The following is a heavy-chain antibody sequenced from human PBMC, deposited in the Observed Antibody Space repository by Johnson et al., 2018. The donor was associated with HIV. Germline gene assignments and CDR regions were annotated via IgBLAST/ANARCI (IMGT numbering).Heavy chain of an antibody. V-gene: IGHV3-20*04. CDR2: INWNGGST. D-gene: IGHD1-7*01. CDR3: ARDRREYNWNYPDAFDI. J-gene: IGHJ3*02. CDR1: GFTFDDYG. Sequence: VQLVESGGGVVRPGGSLRLSCTASGFTFDDYGMSWVRQAPGKGLEWVSGINWNGGSTGYADSVKGRFTISRDNAKNSLYLQMNSLRAEDTALYYCARDRREYNWNYPDAFDIWGQGTMVTVSS.